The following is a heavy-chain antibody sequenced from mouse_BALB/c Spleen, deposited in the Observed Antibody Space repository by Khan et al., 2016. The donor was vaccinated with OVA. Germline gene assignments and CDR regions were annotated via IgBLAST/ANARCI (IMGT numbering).Heavy chain of an antibody. D-gene: IGHD1-1*01. CDR2: ITSGGSYT. CDR3: TRDRNYYGSSFYFDY. J-gene: IGHJ2*01. V-gene: IGHV5-6-4*01. Sequence: EVELVESGGGLVKPGGSLRLSCAASGFTFSSYSMSWVRQTPEKRLEWVATITSGGSYTYYPDSVQGRFTICRDKAKNTLYMQMSRLKSEDTAIDYCTRDRNYYGSSFYFDYWGQGTTLTVSS. CDR1: GFTFSSYS.